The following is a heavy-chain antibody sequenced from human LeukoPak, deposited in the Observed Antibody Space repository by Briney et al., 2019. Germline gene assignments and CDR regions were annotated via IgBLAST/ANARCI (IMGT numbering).Heavy chain of an antibody. D-gene: IGHD3-9*01. Sequence: SETLSLTCTVSGGSISSYYWSWIRQPPGKGLEWIGYIYYSGSTNYNPSLKSRVTISVDTSKNQFSLKLSSVTAADTAVYYCARDYDILTGSFDIWGQGTLVTVSS. V-gene: IGHV4-59*01. CDR3: ARDYDILTGSFDI. CDR1: GGSISSYY. CDR2: IYYSGST. J-gene: IGHJ3*02.